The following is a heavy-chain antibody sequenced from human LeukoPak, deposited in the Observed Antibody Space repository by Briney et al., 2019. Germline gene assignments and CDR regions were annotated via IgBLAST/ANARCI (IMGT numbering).Heavy chain of an antibody. D-gene: IGHD1-26*01. V-gene: IGHV3-48*01. J-gene: IGHJ4*02. CDR1: GFTFSSYS. CDR3: AKRGAEVGQTVAPGDY. CDR2: ISSSSGTI. Sequence: GGSLRLSCAASGFTFSSYSMNWVRQAPGKGLEWISYISSSSGTIYYADSVKGRFTISRDNAKNSLYLQMSSLRAEDTAVYYCAKRGAEVGQTVAPGDYWSQGTLVTVSS.